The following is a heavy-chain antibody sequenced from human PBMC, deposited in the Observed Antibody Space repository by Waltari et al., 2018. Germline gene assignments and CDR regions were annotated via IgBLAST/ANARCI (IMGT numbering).Heavy chain of an antibody. CDR3: ARGDSLEAFDI. CDR1: ASYISSSY. D-gene: IGHD3-3*01. CDR2: IYYSGST. V-gene: IGHV4-59*01. Sequence: QVQLQESGPGLVKPSETLSLTCTVSASYISSSYWSWIRQPPGKGLEWIGYIYYSGSTNYNPSLKSRVTISVDTSKNQFSLKLSSVTAADTAVYYCARGDSLEAFDIWGQGTMVTVSS. J-gene: IGHJ3*02.